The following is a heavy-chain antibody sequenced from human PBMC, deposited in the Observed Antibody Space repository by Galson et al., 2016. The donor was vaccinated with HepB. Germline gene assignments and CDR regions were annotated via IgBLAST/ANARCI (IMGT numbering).Heavy chain of an antibody. Sequence: SLRLSCAASGFSVSINYMTWVRRAPGKGLEWVSIIYRDGSTKYSDSVKGRFTISRDNSKNTVSLQMNSLRAEDTAMYYCAKPYDWNGPYLPYDSWGQGTRVTVSS. V-gene: IGHV3-53*01. D-gene: IGHD3-3*01. J-gene: IGHJ4*02. CDR1: GFSVSINY. CDR3: AKPYDWNGPYLPYDS. CDR2: IYRDGST.